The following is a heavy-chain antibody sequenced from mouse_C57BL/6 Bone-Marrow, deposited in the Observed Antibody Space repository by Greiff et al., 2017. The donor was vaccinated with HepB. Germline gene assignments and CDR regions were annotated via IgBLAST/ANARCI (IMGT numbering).Heavy chain of an antibody. CDR1: GFTFSNYW. Sequence: EVQLVESGGGLVQPGGSMKLSCVVSGFTFSNYWMNWVRQSPEKGLEWVAQIRLKSDNYATHYAESVKGRFTISRDDSKSSVYLQMNNLRAEDTGIYYCTAIPRRGAMDYWGQGTSVTVSS. D-gene: IGHD2-10*02. CDR2: IRLKSDNYAT. CDR3: TAIPRRGAMDY. V-gene: IGHV6-3*01. J-gene: IGHJ4*01.